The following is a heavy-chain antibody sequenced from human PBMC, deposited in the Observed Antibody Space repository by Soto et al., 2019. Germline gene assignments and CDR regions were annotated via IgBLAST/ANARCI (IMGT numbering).Heavy chain of an antibody. Sequence: QVHLVQSGVEVKTPGASVKVSCQASGYTFLTYDISWVRQAPGQGLEWMGWISTYSGDTKNAQKLQGRVTMTTDTSTTTAYLELRRLRSDDTAVYYCARHHGPTTSENWFDPWGQGTLVTVSS. J-gene: IGHJ5*02. V-gene: IGHV1-18*01. CDR3: ARHHGPTTSENWFDP. D-gene: IGHD5-12*01. CDR2: ISTYSGDT. CDR1: GYTFLTYD.